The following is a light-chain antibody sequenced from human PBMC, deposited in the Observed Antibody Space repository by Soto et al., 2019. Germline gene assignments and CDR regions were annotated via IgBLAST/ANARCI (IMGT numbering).Light chain of an antibody. CDR2: DAS. Sequence: EIVLTQSPATLSLSPGERATLSCRASQSVGSYLAWYQQKPGQAPRLLIYDASNRATGIPARFSGGGSGTDFPLTISSLEPEDLAVYYCQQRSNWPPVFTFGPGTKVDIK. CDR1: QSVGSY. V-gene: IGKV3-11*01. J-gene: IGKJ3*01. CDR3: QQRSNWPPVFT.